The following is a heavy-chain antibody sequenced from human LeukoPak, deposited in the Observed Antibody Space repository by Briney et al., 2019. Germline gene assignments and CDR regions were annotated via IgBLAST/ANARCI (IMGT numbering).Heavy chain of an antibody. CDR2: IIPLLGIA. CDR3: ASSSGALKNWFDP. D-gene: IGHD7-27*01. Sequence: ASVKVSCKASGDTFSSYGISWVRQAPGQGLEWMGRIIPLLGIANNAQKFQGRVTITADKSTSTAYMGLSSLRSEDTAVYYCASSSGALKNWFDPWGQGTLVTVSS. CDR1: GDTFSSYG. V-gene: IGHV1-69*04. J-gene: IGHJ5*02.